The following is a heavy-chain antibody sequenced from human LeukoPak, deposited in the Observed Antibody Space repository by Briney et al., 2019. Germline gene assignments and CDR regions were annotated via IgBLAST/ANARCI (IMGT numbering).Heavy chain of an antibody. CDR3: ARTGSTVTMLYPFDH. J-gene: IGHJ4*02. V-gene: IGHV4-59*01. D-gene: IGHD4-17*01. Sequence: SETLSLTCTVSGGSIRSYYWSWIRQPPGKGLEWIGYIYHSGSTNYNPSLKSRVSISVDTSKNQFSLKLSSVTAADTAVYYCARTGSTVTMLYPFDHWGQGTLVTVSS. CDR2: IYHSGST. CDR1: GGSIRSYY.